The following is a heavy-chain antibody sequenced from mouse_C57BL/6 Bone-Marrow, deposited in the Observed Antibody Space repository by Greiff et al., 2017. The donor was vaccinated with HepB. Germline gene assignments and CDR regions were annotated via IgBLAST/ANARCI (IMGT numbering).Heavy chain of an antibody. CDR1: GYTFTNYW. D-gene: IGHD2-3*01. CDR2: IYPGGGYT. J-gene: IGHJ3*01. CDR3: ARYDGYSFAY. V-gene: IGHV1-63*01. Sequence: VQLQESGAELVRPGTSVKMSCKASGYTFTNYWIGWAKQRPGHGLEWIGDIYPGGGYTNYNEKFKGKATLTADKSSSTAYMQFRSLTFEDSAIYFRARYDGYSFAYWGQGTLVTVSA.